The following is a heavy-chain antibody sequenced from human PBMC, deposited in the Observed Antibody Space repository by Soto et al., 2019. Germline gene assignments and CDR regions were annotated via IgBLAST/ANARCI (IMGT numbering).Heavy chain of an antibody. CDR3: ARGGGIITMVRGATSPYYYYGMDV. D-gene: IGHD3-10*01. J-gene: IGHJ6*02. V-gene: IGHV4-34*01. CDR1: GGSFSGYY. Sequence: LSLTFAVYGGSFSGYYWSWIRQPPGKGLEWIGEINHSGSTNYNPSLKSRVTISVDTSKNQFSLKLSSVTAADTAVYYCARGGGIITMVRGATSPYYYYGMDVWGQGTTVTVSS. CDR2: INHSGST.